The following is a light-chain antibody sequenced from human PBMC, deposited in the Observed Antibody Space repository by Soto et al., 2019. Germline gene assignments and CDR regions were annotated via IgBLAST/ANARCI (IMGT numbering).Light chain of an antibody. CDR1: SSDVGGYNY. V-gene: IGLV2-14*01. CDR2: DVS. CDR3: SSYTSSSTV. Sequence: QSVLTQPASVSGSPGQSITISCTGTSSDVGGYNYVSWYQQHPGKAPKLMIYDVSNRPSGVSNRFSGSKSGNTASLTISGLQAEDEADYYCSSYTSSSTVFGGGTQRTVL. J-gene: IGLJ7*01.